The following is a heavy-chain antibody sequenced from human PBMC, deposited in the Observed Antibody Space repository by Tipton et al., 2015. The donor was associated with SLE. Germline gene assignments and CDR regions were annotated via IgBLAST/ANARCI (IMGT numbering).Heavy chain of an antibody. Sequence: VQLVQSGAEVKKPGASVKVSCKASGYTFTSYGISWVRQAPGQGLEWMGIIYPGDSDTRYSPSFQGQVTISADKSISTAYLQWSSLKASDTAMYYCASPPDYGDYLVHRYWGQGTLVTVSS. CDR1: GYTFTSYG. CDR2: IYPGDSDT. V-gene: IGHV5-51*01. CDR3: ASPPDYGDYLVHRY. D-gene: IGHD4-17*01. J-gene: IGHJ4*02.